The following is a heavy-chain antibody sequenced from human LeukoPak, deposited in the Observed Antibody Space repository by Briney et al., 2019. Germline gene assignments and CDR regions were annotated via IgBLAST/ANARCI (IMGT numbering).Heavy chain of an antibody. D-gene: IGHD5-18*01. V-gene: IGHV3-74*01. Sequence: GGSLRLSCAASGFTFGNYWMHWVRQAPGKGLVWVSRINSDGRSTSHADSVKGRFTISRDNAKNTLYLQMNSLRAEDTAVYYCARGTGYSVVDYWGQGTLVTVSS. CDR1: GFTFGNYW. CDR3: ARGTGYSVVDY. CDR2: INSDGRST. J-gene: IGHJ4*02.